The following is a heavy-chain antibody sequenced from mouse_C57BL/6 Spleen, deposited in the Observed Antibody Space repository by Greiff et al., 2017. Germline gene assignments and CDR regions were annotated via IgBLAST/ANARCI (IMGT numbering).Heavy chain of an antibody. V-gene: IGHV5-6*01. D-gene: IGHD1-1*01. Sequence: DVHLVESGGDLVKPGGSLKLSCAASGFTFSSYGMSWVRQTPDKRLEWVATISSGGSYTYYPDSVKGRFTISRDNAKNTLYLQMSSLKSEDTAMYYCARLLNYYGSSYYYAMDYWGQGTSVTVSS. CDR2: ISSGGSYT. CDR3: ARLLNYYGSSYYYAMDY. J-gene: IGHJ4*01. CDR1: GFTFSSYG.